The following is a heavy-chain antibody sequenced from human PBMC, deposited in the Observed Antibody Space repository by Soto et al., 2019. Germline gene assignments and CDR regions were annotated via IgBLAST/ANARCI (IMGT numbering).Heavy chain of an antibody. D-gene: IGHD3-22*01. CDR1: GFTFSSYA. Sequence: PGGSLRLSCAASGFTFSSYAMSWVRQAPGKGLEWVSAISGSGGSTYYADPVKGRFTISRDNSKNTLYLQMNSLRAEDTAVYYCAKDLSITMIVVVRPYGMDVWGQGTTVTVSS. CDR2: ISGSGGST. CDR3: AKDLSITMIVVVRPYGMDV. V-gene: IGHV3-23*01. J-gene: IGHJ6*02.